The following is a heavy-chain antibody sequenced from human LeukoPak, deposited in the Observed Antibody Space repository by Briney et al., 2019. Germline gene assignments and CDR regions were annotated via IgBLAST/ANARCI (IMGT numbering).Heavy chain of an antibody. CDR1: GGSISSSSYY. J-gene: IGHJ3*02. CDR3: ARASLDAFDI. CDR2: IYYSGTT. V-gene: IGHV4-39*07. Sequence: SETLSLTCTVSGGSISSSSYYWGWIRQPPGKGLEWIGTIYYSGTTYYNPSLKSRVTISVDTSKNQFSLKLSSVTAADTAVYYCARASLDAFDIWGQGTMVTVSS.